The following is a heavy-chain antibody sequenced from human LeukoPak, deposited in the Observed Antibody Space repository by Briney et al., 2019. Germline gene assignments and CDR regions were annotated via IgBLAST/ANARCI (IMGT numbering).Heavy chain of an antibody. CDR3: TRDAGSDF. J-gene: IGHJ4*02. Sequence: PGRSLRLSCAGSGLSFSDYGMNWVRQAPGKGLEWLTFISPSGRSVSYADSAKGRFTIARDNAKKSLYLQMDSLRGEDTAIYYCTRDAGSDFWGQGTLVTVSS. V-gene: IGHV3-48*03. D-gene: IGHD3-10*01. CDR2: ISPSGRSV. CDR1: GLSFSDYG.